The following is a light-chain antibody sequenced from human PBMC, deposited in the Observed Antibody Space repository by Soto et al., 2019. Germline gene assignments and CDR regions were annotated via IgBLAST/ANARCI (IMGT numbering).Light chain of an antibody. CDR1: QTISSW. Sequence: DIQMTQSPSTPSGSVGDRVTITCRASQTISSWLAWYQQKPGKAPKLLIYKVFILKSGVPSRFSGSGSGTEFTVTISSLQPDDFANYYCQHYNSYSEAFSQGTKVELK. V-gene: IGKV1-5*03. CDR2: KVF. J-gene: IGKJ1*01. CDR3: QHYNSYSEA.